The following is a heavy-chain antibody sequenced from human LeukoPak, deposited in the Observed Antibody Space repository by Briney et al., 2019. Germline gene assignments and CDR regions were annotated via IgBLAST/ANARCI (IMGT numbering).Heavy chain of an antibody. CDR1: GGSISSSNW. D-gene: IGHD6-19*01. CDR2: IYHSGST. Sequence: PSETLSLTCAVSGGSISSSNWWSWVRQPPGKGLEWIGEIYHSGSTNYNPSLKSRVTISVDKSKNQFSLKLRSVTAADTAVYYCAVNLYSSGWYSDYWGQGTLVTVSS. CDR3: AVNLYSSGWYSDY. J-gene: IGHJ4*02. V-gene: IGHV4-4*02.